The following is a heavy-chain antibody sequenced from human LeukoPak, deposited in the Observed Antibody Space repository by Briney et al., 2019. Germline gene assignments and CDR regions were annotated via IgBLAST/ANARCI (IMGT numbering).Heavy chain of an antibody. CDR2: MNPNSGNT. D-gene: IGHD3-3*01. CDR3: ARGLYYDWYYGMDV. Sequence: ASVKVSCKASGYTFTSYDINWVRQATGQGLEWMGWMNPNSGNTGYAQKFQGRVTMTRNTSISTAYTGLSSLRSEDTAVYYCARGLYYDWYYGMDVWGQGTTVTVSS. V-gene: IGHV1-8*01. J-gene: IGHJ6*02. CDR1: GYTFTSYD.